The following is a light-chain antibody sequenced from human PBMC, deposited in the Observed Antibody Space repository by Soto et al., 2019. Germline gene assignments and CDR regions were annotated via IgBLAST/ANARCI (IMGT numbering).Light chain of an antibody. CDR2: GAS. J-gene: IGKJ4*01. V-gene: IGKV3-20*01. CDR1: QSVSISY. CDR3: QQYGRSPLT. Sequence: EIVLTQSPVTLSFSPLERATLSCIASQSVSISYLAWYQQKPGQAPRLLIYGASSRATGIPDRFSGSGSGTDFTLTISRLEPEDFAVYYCQQYGRSPLTFGGGTKVDIK.